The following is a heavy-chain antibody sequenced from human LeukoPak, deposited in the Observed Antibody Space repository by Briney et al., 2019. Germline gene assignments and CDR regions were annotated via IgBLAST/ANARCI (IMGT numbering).Heavy chain of an antibody. V-gene: IGHV1-69*04. CDR2: IIPIFGIA. CDR3: ARGGCSSTSCYTTTRNNWFDP. CDR1: GGTFSSYA. Sequence: ASVKVSCKASGGTFSSYAISWVRQAPGQGLEWMGRIIPIFGIANYAQKFQGRVTITADKSTSTAYMELSSLRSEDTAVYYCARGGCSSTSCYTTTRNNWFDPWGQGTLVTVSS. D-gene: IGHD2-2*02. J-gene: IGHJ5*02.